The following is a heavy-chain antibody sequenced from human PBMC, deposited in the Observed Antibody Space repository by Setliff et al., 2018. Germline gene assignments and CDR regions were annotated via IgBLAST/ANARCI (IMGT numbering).Heavy chain of an antibody. V-gene: IGHV4-61*09. CDR3: ARLWISYESNTYFYPKYFDF. CDR1: GGSISSGSYY. CDR2: IYTSGST. Sequence: SETLSLTCTVSGGSISSGSYYGSWIRQPAGKGLEWIGHIYTSGSTNYNPSLHRRVAISVDTAENQFSLRLNSVTAAETAVYSCARLWISYESNTYFYPKYFDFWGQGTLVTVSS. J-gene: IGHJ4*02. D-gene: IGHD3-22*01.